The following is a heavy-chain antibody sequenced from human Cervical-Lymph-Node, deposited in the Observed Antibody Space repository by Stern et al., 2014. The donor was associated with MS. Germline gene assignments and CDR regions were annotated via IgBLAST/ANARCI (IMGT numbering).Heavy chain of an antibody. Sequence: DQLVESGAEVKKPGASVKVSCKASGYTFTSYDINWVRQATGQGLEWMGWMNPNSGDTGYGQKFQGRVTMTRNTSISTAYMELRSLRSDDTGVYYCARGRVDLIRALGIWGQGTMVTVSS. CDR2: MNPNSGDT. D-gene: IGHD3-16*01. CDR3: ARGRVDLIRALGI. V-gene: IGHV1-8*01. J-gene: IGHJ3*02. CDR1: GYTFTSYD.